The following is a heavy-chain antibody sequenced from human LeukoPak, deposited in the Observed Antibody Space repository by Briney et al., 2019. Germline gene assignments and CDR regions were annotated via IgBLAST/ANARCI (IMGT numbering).Heavy chain of an antibody. CDR1: GYTFTGYY. CDR3: ARELWFGEPKMGYFDY. D-gene: IGHD3-10*01. Sequence: GASVKVSCKASGYTFTGYYMHWVRQAPGQGLEWMGWINPNSGGTNYAQKFQGRGTMTRDTSISTAYMELSSLRSEDTAVYYCARELWFGEPKMGYFDYWGQGTLVTVSS. V-gene: IGHV1-2*02. J-gene: IGHJ4*02. CDR2: INPNSGGT.